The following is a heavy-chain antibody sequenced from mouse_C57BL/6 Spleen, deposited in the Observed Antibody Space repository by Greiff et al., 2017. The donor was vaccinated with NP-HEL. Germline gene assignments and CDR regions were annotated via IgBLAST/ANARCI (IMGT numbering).Heavy chain of an antibody. V-gene: IGHV5-6*01. J-gene: IGHJ4*01. CDR2: ISSGGSYT. D-gene: IGHD1-1*01. CDR1: GFTFSSYG. CDR3: ARHDLGSSLYYAMDY. Sequence: EVKLVESGGDLVKPGGSLKLSCAASGFTFSSYGMSWVRQTPDKRLEWVATISSGGSYTYYPDSVKGRFTISRDNAKNTLYLQMSSLKSEDTAMYYCARHDLGSSLYYAMDYWGQGTSVTVSS.